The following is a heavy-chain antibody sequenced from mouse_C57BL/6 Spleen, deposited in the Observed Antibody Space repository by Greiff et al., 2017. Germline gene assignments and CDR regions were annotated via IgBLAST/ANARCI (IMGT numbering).Heavy chain of an antibody. CDR2: ILPGSGST. V-gene: IGHV1-9*01. Sequence: VMLVESGAELMKPGASVKLSCKATGYTFTGYWIEWVKQRPGHGLEWIGEILPGSGSTNYNEKFKGKATFTADTSSNTAYMQLSSLTTEDSAIYYCAREDLDYYGSRAWFAYWGQGTLVTVSA. CDR3: AREDLDYYGSRAWFAY. D-gene: IGHD1-1*01. J-gene: IGHJ3*01. CDR1: GYTFTGYW.